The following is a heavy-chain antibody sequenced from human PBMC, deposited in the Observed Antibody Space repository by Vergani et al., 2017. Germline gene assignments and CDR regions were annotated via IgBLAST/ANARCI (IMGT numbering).Heavy chain of an antibody. J-gene: IGHJ5*02. CDR3: ARDLEGGYDFCSGYLNNWFDP. CDR1: GFTFSSYS. V-gene: IGHV3-21*01. Sequence: EVQLVESGGGLVKPGGSLRLSCAASGFTFSSYSMNWVRQAPGKGLEWVSSISSSSSYIYYADSVKGRFTISRDNAENSLYLQMNSLRAEDTAVYYCARDLEGGYDFCSGYLNNWFDPWGQGTLVTVSS. D-gene: IGHD3-3*01. CDR2: ISSSSSYI.